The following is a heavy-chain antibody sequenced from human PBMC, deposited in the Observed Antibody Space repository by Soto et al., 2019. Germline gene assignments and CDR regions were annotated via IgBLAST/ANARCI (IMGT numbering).Heavy chain of an antibody. CDR2: IYYSGTT. CDR1: SGSLKNNY. J-gene: IGHJ4*02. Sequence: SETLSLTCSVSSGSLKNNYWSWVRQSPGKGLEWMGYIYYSGTTNYQPSLRSRVTISLDTTMNQFSLRLTSVTAADTAVYYCAREGEYSYGYFDTWGQGLPVTVSS. CDR3: AREGEYSYGYFDT. D-gene: IGHD5-18*01. V-gene: IGHV4-59*01.